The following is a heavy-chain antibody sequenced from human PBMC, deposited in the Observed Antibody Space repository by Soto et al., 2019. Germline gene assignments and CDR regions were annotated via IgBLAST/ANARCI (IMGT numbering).Heavy chain of an antibody. D-gene: IGHD5-12*01. CDR2: ISSSSSTI. CDR1: GFTFSSYS. J-gene: IGHJ4*02. Sequence: GGSLRLSCAASGFTFSSYSMNWVRQAPGKGLEWVSYISSSSSTIYYADSVKGRFTISRDNAKNSLYLQMNSLRAEDTAVYYCARGRSPLYGYTAPDFDYWGQGTLVTVSS. CDR3: ARGRSPLYGYTAPDFDY. V-gene: IGHV3-48*01.